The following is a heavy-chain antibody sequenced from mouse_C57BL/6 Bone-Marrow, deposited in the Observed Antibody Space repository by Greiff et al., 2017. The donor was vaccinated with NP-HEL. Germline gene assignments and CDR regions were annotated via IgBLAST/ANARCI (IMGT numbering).Heavy chain of an antibody. J-gene: IGHJ2*01. Sequence: EVQLQQSGAELVRPGASVKLSCTASGFNIKDDYMHWVKQRPEQGLEWIGWIDPENGDTEYASKFQGKATITADTSSNTAYLQLSSLTSEATAVYYCTTYSNYYWGQGTTLTVSS. D-gene: IGHD2-5*01. CDR2: IDPENGDT. V-gene: IGHV14-4*01. CDR3: TTYSNYY. CDR1: GFNIKDDY.